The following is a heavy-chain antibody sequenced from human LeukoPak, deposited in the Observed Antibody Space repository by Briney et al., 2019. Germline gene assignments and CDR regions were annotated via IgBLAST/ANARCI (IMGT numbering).Heavy chain of an antibody. CDR2: INSDGSST. J-gene: IGHJ4*02. Sequence: GGSLRLSCAASGFTFSSYWMHWVRQAPGKGLVWVSRINSDGSSTSYADSVKGRFTISRDNAKNTLYLQMNSLRAEDTAVYYCATKVGHYYDSSGPVFDYWGQGTLVTVSS. D-gene: IGHD3-22*01. V-gene: IGHV3-74*01. CDR3: ATKVGHYYDSSGPVFDY. CDR1: GFTFSSYW.